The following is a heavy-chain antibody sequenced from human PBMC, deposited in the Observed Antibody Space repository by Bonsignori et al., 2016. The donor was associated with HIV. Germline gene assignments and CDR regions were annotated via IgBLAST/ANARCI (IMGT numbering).Heavy chain of an antibody. V-gene: IGHV4-59*01. D-gene: IGHD3-3*01. CDR2: IYSSGST. CDR3: ARGVLPDFWSGYYRNNWFDP. J-gene: IGHJ5*02. Sequence: QVQLQESGPGLVKPSETLSLTCTVSGGSITSYFWSWIRQPPGKGLEWIGYIYSSGSTNYNPSLKSRVTISVDTSKNQFSLKLSSVTAADTAVYYCARGVLPDFWSGYYRNNWFDPWAREPWSPSPQ. CDR1: GGSITSYF.